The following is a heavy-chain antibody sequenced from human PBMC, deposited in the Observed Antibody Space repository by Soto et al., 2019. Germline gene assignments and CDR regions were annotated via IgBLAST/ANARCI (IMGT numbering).Heavy chain of an antibody. CDR3: ARERRGRAAGVIYYYGMEV. Sequence: QVQLQESGPGLMKPSGTLSLICSVSGESVGRGTNYWSWVRQAPGRGLEWIGYIFDAATTNYTPSVESGVSISLDAAKNQVSLKLTSVSAADTAIYYGARERRGRAAGVIYYYGMEVWGQGTSVTVSS. CDR2: IFDAATT. D-gene: IGHD6-13*01. V-gene: IGHV4-61*01. J-gene: IGHJ6*02. CDR1: GESVGRGTNY.